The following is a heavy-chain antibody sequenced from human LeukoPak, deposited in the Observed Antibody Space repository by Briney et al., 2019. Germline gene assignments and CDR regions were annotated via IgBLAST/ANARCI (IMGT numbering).Heavy chain of an antibody. CDR1: GFTFSSYD. CDR2: IRYDGSNK. V-gene: IGHV3-30*02. D-gene: IGHD2-15*01. Sequence: PGGSLRLSCAASGFTFSSYDMHWVRQAPGKGLEWVAFIRYDGSNKYYADSVKGRFTISRDNSKNTLYLQMNSLRAEDTAVYYCARLGCSGGSCYSGEDYFDYWGQGTLVTVSS. J-gene: IGHJ4*02. CDR3: ARLGCSGGSCYSGEDYFDY.